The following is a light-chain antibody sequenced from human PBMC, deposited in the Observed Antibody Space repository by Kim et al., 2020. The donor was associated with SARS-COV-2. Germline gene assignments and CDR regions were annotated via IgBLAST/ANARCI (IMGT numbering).Light chain of an antibody. V-gene: IGLV3-19*01. J-gene: IGLJ3*02. CDR2: DKN. Sequence: ALGQTVRITCQGDSLRSYYASWYQQRPGQAPLLVIYDKNNRPSGIPDRFSGSSSGNTASLTITGAQAEDEADYYCNSRESGVNHVVFGGETQLTVL. CDR3: NSRESGVNHVV. CDR1: SLRSYY.